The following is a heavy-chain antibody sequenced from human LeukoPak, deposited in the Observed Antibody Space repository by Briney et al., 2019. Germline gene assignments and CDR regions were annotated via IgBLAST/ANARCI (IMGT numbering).Heavy chain of an antibody. V-gene: IGHV3-74*01. Sequence: GGSLRLSCAASGFTFSNYWMHWVRQAAGKGLVWVSRINSDGNTTSYADSVKGRFTISRDNAKNTVHLQMNSLRAEDTAVYYCVLGHYGGFFDYWGQGTLVTVSS. CDR1: GFTFSNYW. CDR3: VLGHYGGFFDY. D-gene: IGHD4-23*01. J-gene: IGHJ4*02. CDR2: INSDGNTT.